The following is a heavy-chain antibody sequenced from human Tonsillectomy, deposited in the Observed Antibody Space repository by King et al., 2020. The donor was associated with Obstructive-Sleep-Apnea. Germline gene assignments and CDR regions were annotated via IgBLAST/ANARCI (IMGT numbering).Heavy chain of an antibody. CDR1: GFSLTADGVG. D-gene: IGHD2-15*01. J-gene: IGHJ4*02. V-gene: IGHV2-5*02. CDR3: AHSLRRRSCSGGNCYYFDS. CDR2: LFWDGDK. Sequence: TLKESGPTLVKPTQTLTLTCTFSGFSLTADGVGVGWIRQPPGKAPQWLSLLFWDGDKRYSPFLKTRLTITKGTSTNQVVLTMTNMDPVDTATYSCAHSLRRRSCSGGNCYYFDSWGQGTLVTVSS.